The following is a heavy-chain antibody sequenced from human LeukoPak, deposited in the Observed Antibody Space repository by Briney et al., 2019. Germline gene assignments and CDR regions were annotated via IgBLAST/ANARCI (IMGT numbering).Heavy chain of an antibody. CDR3: ARAITIFGVATGS. Sequence: GGSLRLSCEASGFSFNAFWMSWVRQAPGKGLEWVANIHRDGSVRHYVESVRGRFNISRDNAKNSLYLQMNSLRAEDTAVYYCARAITIFGVATGSWGQGTLVTVSS. J-gene: IGHJ4*02. CDR2: IHRDGSVR. V-gene: IGHV3-7*01. D-gene: IGHD3-3*01. CDR1: GFSFNAFW.